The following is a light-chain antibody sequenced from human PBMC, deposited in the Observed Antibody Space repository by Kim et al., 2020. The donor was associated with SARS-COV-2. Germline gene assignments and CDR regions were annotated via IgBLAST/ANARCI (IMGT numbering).Light chain of an antibody. CDR3: QVWDSSSDHRV. CDR1: NIGSKS. J-gene: IGLJ3*02. V-gene: IGLV3-21*04. Sequence: SYELTQPPSVSVAPGKTARITCGGNNIGSKSVHWYQQKPGQAPVLIINYDSDRPSGIPERFSGSNSGNTATLSISRVEAGDEADYYCQVWDSSSDHRVFGGGTKLTVL. CDR2: YDS.